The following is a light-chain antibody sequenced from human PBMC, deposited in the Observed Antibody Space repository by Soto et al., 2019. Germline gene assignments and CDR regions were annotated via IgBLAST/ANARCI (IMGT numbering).Light chain of an antibody. CDR1: QSVSSS. CDR2: GAS. V-gene: IGKV3-15*01. Sequence: EIVMTQSPGTLSVSPGERATLSCRASQSVSSSLAWYQQRPGQAPRLLIYGASTRATGVPARFSGSGSGTEFPLTITSLQSEDVAVYYCQQYNNWPPYTFGQGTKLQIK. J-gene: IGKJ2*01. CDR3: QQYNNWPPYT.